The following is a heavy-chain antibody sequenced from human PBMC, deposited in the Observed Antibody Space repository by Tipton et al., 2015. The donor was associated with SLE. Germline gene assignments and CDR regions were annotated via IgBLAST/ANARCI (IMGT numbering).Heavy chain of an antibody. CDR3: ARAPGLDRDYYYYYYMDV. CDR2: INHSGGT. CDR1: GDSIRSSGYF. V-gene: IGHV4-39*07. J-gene: IGHJ6*03. Sequence: TLSLTCTVSGDSIRSSGYFWSWTRQPPGKGLEWIGEINHSGGTKYNPSLKSRVTISVDTAKNQFSLKLSSGTAADTAVYYCARAPGLDRDYYYYYYMDVWGKGTTVTVS. D-gene: IGHD3/OR15-3a*01.